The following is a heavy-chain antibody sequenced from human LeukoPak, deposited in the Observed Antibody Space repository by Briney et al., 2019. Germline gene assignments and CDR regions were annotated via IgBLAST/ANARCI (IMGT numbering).Heavy chain of an antibody. D-gene: IGHD3-22*01. Sequence: PSETLSLTCAVYGVSFSGYYWSWIRQPPGKGREWIGEINHSGSTNYNPSLKSRVTISVDTSKNQFSLKLSSVTAADTAVYYCARVDYYDSSGYQNPDAFDIWGQGTMVTVSS. CDR1: GVSFSGYY. CDR2: INHSGST. J-gene: IGHJ3*02. CDR3: ARVDYYDSSGYQNPDAFDI. V-gene: IGHV4-34*01.